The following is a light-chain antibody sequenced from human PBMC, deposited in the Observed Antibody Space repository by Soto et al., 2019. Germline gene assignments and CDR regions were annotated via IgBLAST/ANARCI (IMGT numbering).Light chain of an antibody. CDR3: QQYCSSPWT. V-gene: IGKV4-1*01. Sequence: IVMTQSPDSLAVSLGERATINCKSSQSVLYSSNNKNHLTWYQQKAGQPPKLLIYWASTRESGVPDRFSGSGSGTDFTLTISSLQAEDVAVYYCQQYCSSPWTFGQGTKVDIK. CDR2: WAS. J-gene: IGKJ1*01. CDR1: QSVLYSSNNKNH.